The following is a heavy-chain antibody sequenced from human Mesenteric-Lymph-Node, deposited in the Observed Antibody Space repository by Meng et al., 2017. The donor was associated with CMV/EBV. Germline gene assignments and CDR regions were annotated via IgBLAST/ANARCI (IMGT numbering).Heavy chain of an antibody. Sequence: QGQLTQWGAGLLKPSETLALTCAAYGGSFSGYYWSWVRQPPGKGLEWIGEINHSGSTNYNPSLKSRVTISVDTSKNQFSLKLSSVTAADTAVYYCARHQRWLKSEGGFNYWGQGTLVTVSS. V-gene: IGHV4-34*01. CDR3: ARHQRWLKSEGGFNY. CDR2: INHSGST. CDR1: GGSFSGYY. J-gene: IGHJ4*02. D-gene: IGHD4-23*01.